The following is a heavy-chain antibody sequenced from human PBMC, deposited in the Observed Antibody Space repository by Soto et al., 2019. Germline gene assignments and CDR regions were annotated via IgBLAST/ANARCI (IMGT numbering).Heavy chain of an antibody. Sequence: SCKASGYTFTSYDINWVRQAPGKGLEWVSSISSTTNYIYYGDSMKGRFTISRDNAKNSLYLEMNSLRAEDTAVYYCARESEDLTSNFDYWGQGTLVTVSS. CDR3: ARESEDLTSNFDY. CDR1: GYTFTSYD. V-gene: IGHV3-21*06. CDR2: ISSTTNYI. J-gene: IGHJ4*02.